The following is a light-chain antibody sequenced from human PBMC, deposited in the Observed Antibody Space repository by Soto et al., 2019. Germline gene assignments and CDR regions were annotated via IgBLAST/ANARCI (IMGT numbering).Light chain of an antibody. Sequence: EIVMTQSPATLSVSPGERATLSCRASQSVSSNLAWYQQKPGQAPRLVIYGASTRATGIPARFSGSGSGTEFTLTISSLQSEDFAVYYCQQYNNWVTFGQGTRLEIK. CDR2: GAS. CDR3: QQYNNWVT. J-gene: IGKJ5*01. CDR1: QSVSSN. V-gene: IGKV3-15*01.